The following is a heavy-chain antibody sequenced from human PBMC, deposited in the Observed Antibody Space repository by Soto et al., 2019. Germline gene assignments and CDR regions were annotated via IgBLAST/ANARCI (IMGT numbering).Heavy chain of an antibody. V-gene: IGHV1-69*13. CDR1: GRTFSNYS. CDR2: IIPIVGTA. D-gene: IGHD3-3*01. Sequence: GAAVSVACKSSGRTFSNYSISWVRQSPCQWLEWMGGIIPIVGTATYSNKFQSRVTITADESTSTAYMELSSLGAEDTAVYYCVSARYTTSIFGVVISPDYGMDVWGQGTTVTVSS. CDR3: VSARYTTSIFGVVISPDYGMDV. J-gene: IGHJ6*02.